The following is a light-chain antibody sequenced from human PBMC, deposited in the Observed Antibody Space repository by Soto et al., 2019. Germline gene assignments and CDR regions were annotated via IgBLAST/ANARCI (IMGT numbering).Light chain of an antibody. J-gene: IGKJ1*01. CDR3: QQYNNWPPVT. V-gene: IGKV3D-15*01. CDR2: GAS. CDR1: QSVNSRY. Sequence: IVLTQSPGTLSLSPGERATLSCRTSQSVNSRYLAWYQQRPGQAPRLLIYGASTRPTGIPDRFSGSGSGTEFTLTISSLQSEDFAVYYCQQYNNWPPVTFGQGTKVDIK.